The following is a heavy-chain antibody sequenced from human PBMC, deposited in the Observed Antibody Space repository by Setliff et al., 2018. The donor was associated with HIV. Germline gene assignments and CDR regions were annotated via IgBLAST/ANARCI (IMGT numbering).Heavy chain of an antibody. CDR2: ISRSGSSI. J-gene: IGHJ4*02. V-gene: IGHV3-11*04. CDR1: GFSFGDYY. Sequence: GGSLRLSCAASGFSFGDYYMSWVRQAPGKGLEWISYISRSGSSIYYADSVKGRFTISRDNAKNSLYLQMNSLRAEDTAVYYCASVRAAAGTHWGQGTLVTVSS. D-gene: IGHD6-13*01. CDR3: ASVRAAAGTH.